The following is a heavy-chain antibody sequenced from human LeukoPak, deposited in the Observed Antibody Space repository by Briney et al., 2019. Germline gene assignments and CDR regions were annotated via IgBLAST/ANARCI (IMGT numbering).Heavy chain of an antibody. Sequence: GGSLTLSCAASGFTFSSYAMGWVRQAPGRGLEWVSATSGSGGSTYYADSVKGRFTISRDNSKNTLYLQMNSLRAEDTAVYYCAKGRDYYYDSSGYGFDPWGQGTLVTVSS. J-gene: IGHJ5*02. CDR2: TSGSGGST. D-gene: IGHD3-22*01. V-gene: IGHV3-23*01. CDR3: AKGRDYYYDSSGYGFDP. CDR1: GFTFSSYA.